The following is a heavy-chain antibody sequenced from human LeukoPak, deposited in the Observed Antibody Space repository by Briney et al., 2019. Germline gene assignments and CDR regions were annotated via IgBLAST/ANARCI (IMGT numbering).Heavy chain of an antibody. CDR1: GGSISSRSYY. V-gene: IGHV4-39*01. D-gene: IGHD3-3*01. CDR3: ASLSLQIYVFWSWFDY. J-gene: IGHJ4*02. Sequence: NPSETLSLTCTVSGGSISSRSYYWGWIRQPPGKGLEWIGSIYYSGSTYYNPSLKSRVTISVDTSKNQFSLKLSSVTAADTAVYYCASLSLQIYVFWSWFDYWGQGTLVTVSS. CDR2: IYYSGST.